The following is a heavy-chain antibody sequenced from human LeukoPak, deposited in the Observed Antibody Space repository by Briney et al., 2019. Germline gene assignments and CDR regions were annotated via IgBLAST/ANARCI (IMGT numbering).Heavy chain of an antibody. J-gene: IGHJ3*02. D-gene: IGHD3-22*01. CDR3: ARRRRRYDSRGNAAFDI. Sequence: SETLSLTCAVYGGSFSGYYWSWIRQPPGKGLEWIGEINHSGSTNYNPSLKSRVTISVDTSKNQFSLKLSSVTAADTAVYYCARRRRRYDSRGNAAFDIWGQGTMVTVSS. CDR1: GGSFSGYY. V-gene: IGHV4-34*01. CDR2: INHSGST.